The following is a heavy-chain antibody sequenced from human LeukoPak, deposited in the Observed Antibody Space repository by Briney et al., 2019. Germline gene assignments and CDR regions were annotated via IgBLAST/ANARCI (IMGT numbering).Heavy chain of an antibody. V-gene: IGHV1-2*02. CDR2: INPNSGGT. J-gene: IGHJ4*02. Sequence: GASVKVSCKASVSTFTGYYIHWVRQAPGQGLEWMGWINPNSGGTNYAQNFQGRVTMTRDTSISTAYMELSRLRSDDTAVYYCARALRSGSYYEVDYWGQGTLVTVSS. CDR1: VSTFTGYY. CDR3: ARALRSGSYYEVDY. D-gene: IGHD1-26*01.